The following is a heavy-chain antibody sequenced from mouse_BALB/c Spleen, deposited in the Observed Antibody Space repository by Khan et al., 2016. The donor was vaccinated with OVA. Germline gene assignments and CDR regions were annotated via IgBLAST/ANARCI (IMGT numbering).Heavy chain of an antibody. J-gene: IGHJ2*01. CDR2: ISYIGNT. CDR1: GYSITTDYA. V-gene: IGHV3-2*02. D-gene: IGHD1-1*01. CDR3: ARVYGGDFDY. Sequence: VQLQQSGPGLVKPSQSLSLTCTVTGYSITTDYAWNWIRQFPGNKLEWMGYISYIGNTKYNPSLKSRISITRDTSKNQFFLQLKSVTTEDTARYYCARVYGGDFDYWGQGTTLTVSS.